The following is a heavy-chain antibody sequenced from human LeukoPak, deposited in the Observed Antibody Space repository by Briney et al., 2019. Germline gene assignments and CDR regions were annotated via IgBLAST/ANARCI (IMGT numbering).Heavy chain of an antibody. CDR2: IRYDGSNK. D-gene: IGHD3-9*01. CDR1: GFTFSSYG. J-gene: IGHJ4*02. CDR3: AKGIYDILTGYSPGYFDY. Sequence: ETGGSLRLSCAASGFTFSSYGMHWVRQAPGKGLEWVAFIRYDGSNKYYADSVKGRFTISRDNSKNTLYLQMNSLRAEDTAVYYCAKGIYDILTGYSPGYFDYWGQGTLVTVSS. V-gene: IGHV3-30*02.